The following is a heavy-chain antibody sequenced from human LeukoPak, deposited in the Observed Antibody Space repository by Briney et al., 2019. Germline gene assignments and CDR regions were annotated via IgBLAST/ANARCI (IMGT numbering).Heavy chain of an antibody. CDR2: INPNSGGT. CDR1: GYTLTGYY. J-gene: IGHJ4*02. D-gene: IGHD3-10*01. CDR3: ARDRELLWFGAPSYYFDY. Sequence: ASVKVSCKASGYTLTGYYMHWVRQAPGQGLEWMGWINPNSGGTNYAQKFQGWVTMTRDTSISTAYMELSRLRSDDTAVYYCARDRELLWFGAPSYYFDYWGQGTLVTVSS. V-gene: IGHV1-2*04.